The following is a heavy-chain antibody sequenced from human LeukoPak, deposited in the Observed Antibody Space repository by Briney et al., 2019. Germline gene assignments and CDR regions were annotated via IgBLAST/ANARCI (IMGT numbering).Heavy chain of an antibody. J-gene: IGHJ3*02. CDR2: INPNSGGT. V-gene: IGHV1-2*02. CDR1: GYTFSGYY. CDR3: ATEYLYDSSLDI. Sequence: ASVKVSCKASGYTFSGYYLHWVRQAPGQGLEWMGCINPNSGGTNYAQKFQGRVTMTRDTSISTGYMELSRLRSDDTAVYYCATEYLYDSSLDIWGQGTMVTVSS. D-gene: IGHD3-22*01.